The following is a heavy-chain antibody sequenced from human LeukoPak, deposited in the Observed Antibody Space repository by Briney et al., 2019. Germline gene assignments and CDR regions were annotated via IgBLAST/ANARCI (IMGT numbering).Heavy chain of an antibody. CDR3: ARTYSSSSPRYYYGMDV. CDR1: GGSISSYY. J-gene: IGHJ6*02. CDR2: IYYSGST. Sequence: SETLSLTCTVSGGSISSYYWSWIRQPPGKGLEWIGYIYYSGSTNYNPSLKSRVTISVDTSKNQFSLKLSSVTAADTAVYYCARTYSSSSPRYYYGMDVWGQGTTVTASS. D-gene: IGHD6-6*01. V-gene: IGHV4-59*08.